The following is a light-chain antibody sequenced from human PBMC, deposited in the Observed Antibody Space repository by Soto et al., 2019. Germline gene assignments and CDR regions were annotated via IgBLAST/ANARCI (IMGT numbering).Light chain of an antibody. CDR1: QGISSY. CDR3: QQLIGYPFT. V-gene: IGKV1-9*01. CDR2: AAS. Sequence: DIQLTQSPSFLSASVGDRVTITCRASQGISSYLAWYQQKPGEAPKLLIYAASTLQSGVPSRFSGSGSGTEFTLTISSLQPEDFATYYCQQLIGYPFTFGPGTKVDIK. J-gene: IGKJ3*01.